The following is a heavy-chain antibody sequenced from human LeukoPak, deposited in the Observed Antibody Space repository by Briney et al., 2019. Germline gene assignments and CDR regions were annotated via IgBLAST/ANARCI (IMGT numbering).Heavy chain of an antibody. D-gene: IGHD5-12*01. CDR2: IYSGGST. CDR1: GFTVSSDY. J-gene: IGHJ4*02. V-gene: IGHV3-53*01. CDR3: AREGGYDYRGVDY. Sequence: GVSLRLSCAASGFTVSSDYMSWVRQAPGKGLEWVSVIYSGGSTYYADSVKGRFTISRDNSKNTLYLQMNSLRAEDTAVYYCAREGGYDYRGVDYWGQGTLVTVSS.